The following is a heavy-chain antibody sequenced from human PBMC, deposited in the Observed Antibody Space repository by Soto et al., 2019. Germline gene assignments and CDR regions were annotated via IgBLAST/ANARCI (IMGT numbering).Heavy chain of an antibody. CDR3: ARDFAIAAAGTRYFDL. J-gene: IGHJ2*01. Sequence: EVQLVESGGGLVKPGGSLRLSCAASGFTFSSYSMNWVRQAPGKGLEWVSSISSSSSYIYYADSVKGRFTISRDNAKNSLYLQMNSLRAEDTAVYYCARDFAIAAAGTRYFDLWGRGTLVTVSS. CDR1: GFTFSSYS. V-gene: IGHV3-21*01. CDR2: ISSSSSYI. D-gene: IGHD6-13*01.